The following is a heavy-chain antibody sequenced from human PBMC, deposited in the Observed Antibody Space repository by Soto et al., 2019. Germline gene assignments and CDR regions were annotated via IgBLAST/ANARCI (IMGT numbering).Heavy chain of an antibody. J-gene: IGHJ6*02. D-gene: IGHD3-10*01. V-gene: IGHV3-7*01. CDR2: IKQDGSEK. Sequence: PGGSLRLSCAASGFTFSSYWMSWVRQAPGKGLEWVANIKQDGSEKYYVDSVKGRFTISRDNAKNSLYLQMNSLRAEDTAVYYCARDLNTMVRGVIIKNYYYYGMDVWGQGTTVTVS. CDR3: ARDLNTMVRGVIIKNYYYYGMDV. CDR1: GFTFSSYW.